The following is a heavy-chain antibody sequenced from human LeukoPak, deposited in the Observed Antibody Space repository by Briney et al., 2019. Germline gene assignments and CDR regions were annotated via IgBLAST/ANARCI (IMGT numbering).Heavy chain of an antibody. CDR1: GFTFSSYA. Sequence: GGSLRLSCAASGFTFSSYAMSWVRQAPGKGLEWVSAISGSGGSTYYADSVKGRFTISRDNSKNSLYLQMNSLRAEDTALYYCAKDDSSGCIDYWGQGTLVTVSS. D-gene: IGHD6-19*01. J-gene: IGHJ4*02. CDR2: ISGSGGST. V-gene: IGHV3-23*01. CDR3: AKDDSSGCIDY.